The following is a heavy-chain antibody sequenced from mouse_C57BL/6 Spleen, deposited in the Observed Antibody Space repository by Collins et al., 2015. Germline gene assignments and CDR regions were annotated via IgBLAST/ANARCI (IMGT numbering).Heavy chain of an antibody. J-gene: IGHJ3*01. CDR1: GYTFTNYG. Sequence: QIQLVQSGPELKKPGETVKISCKASGYTFTNYGMNWVKQAPGKGLKWMGWINTYTGEPTYADDFKGRFAFSLETSASTAYLQINNLKNEDTATYFCARASYDYDRAWFAYWGQGTLVTVSA. D-gene: IGHD2-4*01. V-gene: IGHV9-3-1*01. CDR2: INTYTGEP. CDR3: ARASYDYDRAWFAY.